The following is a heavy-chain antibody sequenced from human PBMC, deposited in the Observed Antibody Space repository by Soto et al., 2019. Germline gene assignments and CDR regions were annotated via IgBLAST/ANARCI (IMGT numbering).Heavy chain of an antibody. CDR3: ASFQASDGDNGLIFAY. Sequence: GESLKISCKGSGYSFTSYWISWVRQMPGKGLEWMGRIDPSDSYTNYSPSFQGHVTISADKSISTAYLQWSSLKASDTAMYYCASFQASDGDNGLIFAYWGQRTPDTVSA. D-gene: IGHD3-16*02. J-gene: IGHJ4*02. V-gene: IGHV5-10-1*01. CDR1: GYSFTSYW. CDR2: IDPSDSYT.